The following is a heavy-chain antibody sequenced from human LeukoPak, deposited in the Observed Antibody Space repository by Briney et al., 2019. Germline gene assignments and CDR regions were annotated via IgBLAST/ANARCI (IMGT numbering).Heavy chain of an antibody. J-gene: IGHJ4*02. CDR3: ARDGGPGGMSEFDY. D-gene: IGHD1-26*01. CDR2: IYSGGST. Sequence: GGSLRLSCAASGFTFDDYAMHWVRQAPGKGLEWVSVIYSGGSTYYADSVKGRFTISRDNSKNTQYLQMNSLRAEDTGIYYCARDGGPGGMSEFDYWGQGTLVTVSS. V-gene: IGHV3-66*01. CDR1: GFTFDDYA.